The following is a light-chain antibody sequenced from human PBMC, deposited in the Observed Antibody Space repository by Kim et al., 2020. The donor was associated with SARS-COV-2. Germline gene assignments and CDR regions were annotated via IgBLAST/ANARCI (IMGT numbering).Light chain of an antibody. CDR3: QAWDRRTVV. CDR1: KLGDKY. CDR2: EDS. V-gene: IGLV3-1*01. Sequence: SYELTQPPSVSVSPGQTATITCSGDKLGDKYGSWYQKKPGQSPVLVIYEDSQRPSGIPERFSGSNSGNTATLTISGTQAMDEADYYCQAWDRRTVVFGGGTQLTVL. J-gene: IGLJ2*01.